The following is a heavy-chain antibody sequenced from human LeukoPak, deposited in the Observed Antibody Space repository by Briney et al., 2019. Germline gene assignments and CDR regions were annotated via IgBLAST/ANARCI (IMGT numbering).Heavy chain of an antibody. J-gene: IGHJ4*02. D-gene: IGHD3-22*01. V-gene: IGHV1-69*13. CDR2: IIPIFGTA. CDR1: GGTFSSYA. Sequence: GASVKVSCKASGGTFSSYAISWVRQAPGQGLEWMGGIIPIFGTANYAQKFQGRVTITADESTSTAYMELRSLRSDDTAVYYCAASRAPHPYDSSGYYPHLFDYWGQGTLVTVSS. CDR3: AASRAPHPYDSSGYYPHLFDY.